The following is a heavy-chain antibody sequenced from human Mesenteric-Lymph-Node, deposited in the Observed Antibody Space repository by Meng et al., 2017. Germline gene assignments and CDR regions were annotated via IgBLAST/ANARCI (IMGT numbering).Heavy chain of an antibody. J-gene: IGHJ6*02. CDR3: ARTDGFGGDYPDYYYYYGMDV. D-gene: IGHD4-17*01. V-gene: IGHV1-3*01. CDR2: INAGNGNT. CDR1: GYTFTSYA. Sequence: ASVKVSCKASGYTFTSYAMHWVRQAPGQRLEWMGWINAGNGNTKYSQKFQGRVTITRDTSASTAYMELSSLRSEDTAVYYCARTDGFGGDYPDYYYYYGMDVWGQGTTVTVS.